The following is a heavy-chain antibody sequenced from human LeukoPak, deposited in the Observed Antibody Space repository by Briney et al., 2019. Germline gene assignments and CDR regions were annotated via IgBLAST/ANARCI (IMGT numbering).Heavy chain of an antibody. CDR3: ARQTYYYYDSGSSKRAFDI. V-gene: IGHV1-18*01. J-gene: IGHJ3*02. D-gene: IGHD3-10*01. CDR2: ISGYNGDT. CDR1: GYTFTNYD. Sequence: ASVKVSCKASGYTFTNYDITWVRQAPGQGLEWMGWISGYNGDTNYAQKLQGRVTMTTDTSTSTAYMELRSLRSDDTAVYYCARQTYYYYDSGSSKRAFDIWGQGTMVTVSS.